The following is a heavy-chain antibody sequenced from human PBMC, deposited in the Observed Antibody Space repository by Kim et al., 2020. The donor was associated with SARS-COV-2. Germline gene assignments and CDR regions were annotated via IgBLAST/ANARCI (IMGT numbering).Heavy chain of an antibody. V-gene: IGHV2-70*11. Sequence: SGPTLVKSTQTLTLTCTVSGFSRLSRGMCVNWVRQPPGKAREWLEGMDWDDEKYYNTSLKTRLTISKDTSKNQVVLTMTNMDPVDTGTYYCARLRGTGTTRSQSYHYYMDVWGQGTTVTVSS. CDR3: ARLRGTGTTRSQSYHYYMDV. D-gene: IGHD1-7*01. J-gene: IGHJ6*03. CDR2: MDWDDEK. CDR1: GFSRLSRGMC.